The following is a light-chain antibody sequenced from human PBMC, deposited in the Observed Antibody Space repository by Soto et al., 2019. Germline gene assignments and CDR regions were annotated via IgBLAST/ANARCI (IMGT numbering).Light chain of an antibody. V-gene: IGLV2-14*01. CDR3: NSYTTSSTWV. Sequence: QSALTQPASVSGSPGQSITISCTGTSSDVGNYNYVSWYQQHPGKAPKLMIYEVSNRPSGVSNRFSGSKSGNTASLTISGLQAEDEADYYCNSYTTSSTWVFGGGTKLTVL. CDR1: SSDVGNYNY. CDR2: EVS. J-gene: IGLJ3*02.